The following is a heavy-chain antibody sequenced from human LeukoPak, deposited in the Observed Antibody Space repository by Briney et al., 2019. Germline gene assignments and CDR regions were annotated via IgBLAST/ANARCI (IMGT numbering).Heavy chain of an antibody. CDR2: IIPIFGTA. CDR1: VGTFSSYA. D-gene: IGHD3-22*01. V-gene: IGHV1-69*05. J-gene: IGHJ4*02. Sequence: SVKVSCKASVGTFSSYAISWVRQAPGQGLEWMGRIIPIFGTANYAQKFQGRVTITTDESTSTAYMELSSLRSEDTAVYYCARESGDLDFYDSSGYPYCWAQGTLVTVSS. CDR3: ARESGDLDFYDSSGYPYC.